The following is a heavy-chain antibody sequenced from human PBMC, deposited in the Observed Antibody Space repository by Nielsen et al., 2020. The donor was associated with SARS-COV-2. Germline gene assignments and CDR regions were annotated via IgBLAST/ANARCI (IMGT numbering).Heavy chain of an antibody. D-gene: IGHD2-2*01. CDR2: IKQDGSEK. CDR3: ARDHAPAAIKYYYGVDV. CDR1: GFTFSSYS. Sequence: GESLKISCAASGFTFSSYSMNWVRQAPGKGLEWVANIKQDGSEKYYVDSVKGRFTISRDNAKNSLYLQMNSLRAEDTAVYYCARDHAPAAIKYYYGVDVWGQGTTVTVSS. V-gene: IGHV3-7*01. J-gene: IGHJ6*02.